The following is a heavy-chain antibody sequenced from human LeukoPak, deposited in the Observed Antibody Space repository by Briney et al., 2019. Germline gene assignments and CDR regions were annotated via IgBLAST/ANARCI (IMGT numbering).Heavy chain of an antibody. CDR2: ISGSGGST. V-gene: IGHV3-23*01. CDR1: GFTFSSYA. Sequence: GGSLRLSCAASGFTFSSYAMYWVRQAPGKGLEWVSGISGSGGSTYFADSVKGRFTISRDNSKNTLYLQMNSLRAEDTAVYYCARGPSGFVVVPAAKSVFGPWGQGTLVTVSS. D-gene: IGHD2-2*01. CDR3: ARGPSGFVVVPAAKSVFGP. J-gene: IGHJ5*02.